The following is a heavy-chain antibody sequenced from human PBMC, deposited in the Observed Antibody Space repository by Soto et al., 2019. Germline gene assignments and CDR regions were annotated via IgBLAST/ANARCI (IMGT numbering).Heavy chain of an antibody. CDR3: ATSYGSGYRAFDS. J-gene: IGHJ4*02. CDR1: GDTFSFYT. V-gene: IGHV1-69*02. CDR2: INPILSMS. D-gene: IGHD3-10*01. Sequence: KVSCKASGDTFSFYTINWVRQAPGLGLEWVGRINPILSMSNYAQKFQGRVTMTADKSTNTAYMELRSLRSEDTAMYFCATSYGSGYRAFDSWGQGALVTVSS.